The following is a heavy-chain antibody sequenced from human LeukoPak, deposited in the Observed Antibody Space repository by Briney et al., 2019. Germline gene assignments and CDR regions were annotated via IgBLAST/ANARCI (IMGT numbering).Heavy chain of an antibody. V-gene: IGHV1-2*02. CDR3: ARPRYGDYYFDF. CDR2: INPNSGGT. CDR1: GYTFTGYY. D-gene: IGHD1-14*01. J-gene: IGHJ4*02. Sequence: ASVKVSCKASGYTFTGYYMHWVRQAPGQGLEWMGWINPNSGGTNYAQKFQGRVTMTRDTSISTAYMELSRLRSDDTAVYYCARPRYGDYYFDFRGQGTLVTVSS.